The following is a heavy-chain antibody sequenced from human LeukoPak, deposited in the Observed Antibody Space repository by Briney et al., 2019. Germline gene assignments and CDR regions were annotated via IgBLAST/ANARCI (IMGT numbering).Heavy chain of an antibody. CDR2: ISNNGGYT. CDR3: AREIDY. V-gene: IGHV3-21*04. CDR1: GFTFSSSA. J-gene: IGHJ4*02. Sequence: GGSLRLSCAASGFTFSSSAMSWVRQAPGKGLEWVSAISNNGGYTYYADSVKGRFTISRDNAKNSLYLQMNSLRAEDTAVYYCAREIDYWGQGTLVTVSS.